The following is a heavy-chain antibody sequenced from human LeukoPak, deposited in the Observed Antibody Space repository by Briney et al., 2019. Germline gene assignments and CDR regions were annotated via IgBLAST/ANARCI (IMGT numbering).Heavy chain of an antibody. CDR3: ARDAARIFGVVNRYYMDV. CDR2: IFSVGST. J-gene: IGHJ6*03. V-gene: IGHV3-66*02. D-gene: IGHD3-3*02. Sequence: GGSLRLSCAASGFTVTSNYMSWVRKAPGKGLEWGSVIFSVGSTYYAASVKGRFTISRDNSKNTLYLQMNSLRAEDTAVYYCARDAARIFGVVNRYYMDVWGKGTTFTVSS. CDR1: GFTVTSNY.